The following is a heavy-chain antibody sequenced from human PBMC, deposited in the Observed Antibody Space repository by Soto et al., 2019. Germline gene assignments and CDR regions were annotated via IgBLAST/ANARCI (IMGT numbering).Heavy chain of an antibody. CDR3: ARRYCRDSSPHSFDF. Sequence: WESLKIPCKGSGYSFTSNWIAWVRQMPGKGLEWMGIIDPGDSDTKYSPSFQGQVTISAAKSITTAYPQRNSLKTSDTAIYYCARRYCRDSSPHSFDFWGQGKMVTVSS. CDR1: GYSFTSNW. J-gene: IGHJ3*01. V-gene: IGHV5-51*01. D-gene: IGHD3-22*01. CDR2: IDPGDSDT.